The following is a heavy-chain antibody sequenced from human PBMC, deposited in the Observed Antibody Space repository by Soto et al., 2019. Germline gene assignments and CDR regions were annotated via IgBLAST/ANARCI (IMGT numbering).Heavy chain of an antibody. CDR3: AREGLLGY. CDR1: GYAFISYG. J-gene: IGHJ4*02. D-gene: IGHD2-15*01. V-gene: IGHV1-18*01. Sequence: QVRLVQSGAEVKQPGASVKVSCKASGYAFISYGFSWVRQVPGQGLEWMGWVSAYNGNINYAQNLQGRVTMTTDTSTSTAYMELRNLRSDDTAVYYCAREGLLGYWGQGTLVTVSS. CDR2: VSAYNGNI.